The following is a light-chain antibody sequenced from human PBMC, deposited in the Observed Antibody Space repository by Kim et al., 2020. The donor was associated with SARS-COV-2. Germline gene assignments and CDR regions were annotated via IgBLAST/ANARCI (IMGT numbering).Light chain of an antibody. Sequence: SALTQPPSASWSPGQSVTISCTGTSSDVGGHNYVCWYRQHPGKAPKLLIFEVNKRPFGVPDRFSGSKSGNTASLTVSGLQAEDEADYYCSSYTNTNNLVFGGGTQLTVL. CDR2: EVN. J-gene: IGLJ2*01. CDR1: SSDVGGHNY. CDR3: SSYTNTNNLV. V-gene: IGLV2-8*01.